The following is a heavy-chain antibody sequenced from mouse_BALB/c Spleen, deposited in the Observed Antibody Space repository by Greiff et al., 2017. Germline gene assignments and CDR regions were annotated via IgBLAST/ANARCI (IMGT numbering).Heavy chain of an antibody. J-gene: IGHJ2*01. D-gene: IGHD2-3*01. V-gene: IGHV1S127*01. Sequence: QVQLQQSGPQLVRPGASVKISCKASGYSFTSYWMHWVKQRPGQGLEWIGMIDPSDSETRLNQKFKDKATLTVDKSSSTAYMQLSSPTSEDSAVYYCARGGWLLPFDYWGQGTTLTVSS. CDR1: GYSFTSYW. CDR2: IDPSDSET. CDR3: ARGGWLLPFDY.